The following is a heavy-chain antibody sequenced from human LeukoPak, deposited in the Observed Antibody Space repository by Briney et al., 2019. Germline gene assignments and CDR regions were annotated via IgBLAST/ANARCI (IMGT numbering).Heavy chain of an antibody. CDR3: ARVDSSGWYALL. V-gene: IGHV4-59*01. CDR1: GGSISSYY. Sequence: SETLSLTCTVSGGSISSYYWSWIRPPPGKGLEWIGYIYYSGSTNYNPSLKSRVTISVDTSKNQFSLKLSSVTAADTAVYYCARVDSSGWYALLWGQGTLVTVSS. CDR2: IYYSGST. J-gene: IGHJ4*02. D-gene: IGHD6-19*01.